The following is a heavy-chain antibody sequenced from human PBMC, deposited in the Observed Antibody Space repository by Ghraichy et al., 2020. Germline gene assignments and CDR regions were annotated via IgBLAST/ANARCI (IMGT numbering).Heavy chain of an antibody. CDR1: GGSISSSSYY. Sequence: SKTLSLTCTVSGGSISSSSYYWGWIRQPPGKGLEWIGSIYNSGSSYYNPSLKSRVTMSVDTSKNQCSLKLSSVTAADTAVYYCARHKGDCHSTGCYTDWFDPWGQGSLVTVSS. CDR3: ARHKGDCHSTGCYTDWFDP. D-gene: IGHD2-2*02. J-gene: IGHJ5*02. CDR2: IYNSGSS. V-gene: IGHV4-39*01.